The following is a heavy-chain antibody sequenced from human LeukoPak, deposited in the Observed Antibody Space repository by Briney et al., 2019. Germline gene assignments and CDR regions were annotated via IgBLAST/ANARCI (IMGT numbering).Heavy chain of an antibody. D-gene: IGHD4-11*01. Sequence: GGSLRLSCAASGFIFSNYGMSWVRQDPGKGLEWVSRISTDGRSTSYADSVKGRFTISRDNAKNTLYLQMNSLRAEDTAVYYCGRDRSNYVSIDFWGQGSLVTASS. CDR3: GRDRSNYVSIDF. CDR2: ISTDGRST. CDR1: GFIFSNYG. V-gene: IGHV3-74*01. J-gene: IGHJ4*02.